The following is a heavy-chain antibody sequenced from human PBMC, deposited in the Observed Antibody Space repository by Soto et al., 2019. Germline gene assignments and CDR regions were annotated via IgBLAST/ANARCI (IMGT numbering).Heavy chain of an antibody. V-gene: IGHV4-39*01. J-gene: IGHJ4*02. CDR1: GISVGTSDYY. D-gene: IGHD2-15*01. CDR2: IYYSGST. CDR3: AGFVVPASRNSDFDY. Sequence: PSETLSLTCTVSGISVGTSDYYWGWVRQPPGKGLDWIGNIYYSGSTFYNPSLRSRVTLSVDTSKNQFSLRLNSVTVADTAVYFCAGFVVPASRNSDFDYWGQGTLVTVSS.